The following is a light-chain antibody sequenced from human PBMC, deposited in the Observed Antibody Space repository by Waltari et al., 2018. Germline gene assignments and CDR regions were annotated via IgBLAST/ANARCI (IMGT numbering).Light chain of an antibody. CDR1: QSVLFSSNNKNY. J-gene: IGKJ1*01. CDR2: WPS. V-gene: IGKV4-1*01. Sequence: DIVMTQSPDSLAVSLGERTTINCKSSQSVLFSSNNKNYLAWFQQKPGQPPKLLIYWPSTRESGVPDLFSCSESGTDFTLTISSLQAEDVAIYYCLQYHSTPWTFGQGTKVEIK. CDR3: LQYHSTPWT.